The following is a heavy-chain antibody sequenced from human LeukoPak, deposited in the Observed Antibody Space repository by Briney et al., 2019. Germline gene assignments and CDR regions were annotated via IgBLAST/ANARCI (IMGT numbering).Heavy chain of an antibody. Sequence: SETLSLTCAVYGGSFSGYYWSWIRQPPGKGLEWIGEINHSGSTNYNPSLKSRVTISVDTSKNQFSLKLNSVTAADTAVYYCARSKSWRPPSDAFDIWGQGTMVTVSS. V-gene: IGHV4-34*01. CDR2: INHSGST. CDR3: ARSKSWRPPSDAFDI. J-gene: IGHJ3*02. CDR1: GGSFSGYY. D-gene: IGHD6-13*01.